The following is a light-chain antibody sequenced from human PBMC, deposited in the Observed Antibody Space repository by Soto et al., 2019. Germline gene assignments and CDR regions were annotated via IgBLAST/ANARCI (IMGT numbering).Light chain of an antibody. J-gene: IGLJ2*01. V-gene: IGLV1-40*01. CDR1: SPNIGEGYD. CDR3: QSYDTSLSASTV. CDR2: GNN. Sequence: QSVLTQPPSVSGAPGQRVTISCTGGSPNIGEGYDVHWYQQLPQTAPKLLIYGNNNRPSGVPDRFSASKSGTSASLAISGLQAEDEADYYCQSYDTSLSASTVFGGGTKLTVL.